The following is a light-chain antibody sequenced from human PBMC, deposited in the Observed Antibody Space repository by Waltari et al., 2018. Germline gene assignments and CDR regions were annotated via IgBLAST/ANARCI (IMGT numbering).Light chain of an antibody. Sequence: ELVLTQSPGTLSLSPGERATLSCRASQSVNSGYLAWYQQKPGQAPRLLIHGASSRATGIPDRFSGSGSGTDFTLTISSLEPEDFAVFYCQQYARSPPTFGGGTKVEIK. CDR1: QSVNSGY. CDR2: GAS. J-gene: IGKJ4*01. CDR3: QQYARSPPT. V-gene: IGKV3-20*01.